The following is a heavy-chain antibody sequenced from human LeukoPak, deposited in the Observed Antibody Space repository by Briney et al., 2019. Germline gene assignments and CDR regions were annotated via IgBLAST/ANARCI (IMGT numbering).Heavy chain of an antibody. Sequence: PGGSLGLSCAASGFTFSSYAMSWVRQAPGKGLEWVSAISGSGGSTYYADSVKGRFTISRDNSKNTLYLQMNSLRAEDTAVYYCAKAGPLGSSGATYEEDWGQGTLVTVSS. CDR1: GFTFSSYA. J-gene: IGHJ4*02. V-gene: IGHV3-23*01. D-gene: IGHD6-19*01. CDR2: ISGSGGST. CDR3: AKAGPLGSSGATYEED.